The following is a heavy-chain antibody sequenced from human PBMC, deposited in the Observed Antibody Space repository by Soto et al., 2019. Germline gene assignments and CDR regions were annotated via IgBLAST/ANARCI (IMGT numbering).Heavy chain of an antibody. D-gene: IGHD6-6*01. V-gene: IGHV4-31*03. CDR3: ARASSSSSAADY. CDR1: GESISSGGYY. J-gene: IGHJ4*02. Sequence: QVQLQESGPGLVKPSQTLSLTCSVSGESISSGGYYWSWIRHHPGKGLEWIGYIYDSESAYYNPSLKGRVTNSMDTSKNHFAMRLSSVTAADTAVYYCARASSSSSAADYWGQGILVTVSA. CDR2: IYDSESA.